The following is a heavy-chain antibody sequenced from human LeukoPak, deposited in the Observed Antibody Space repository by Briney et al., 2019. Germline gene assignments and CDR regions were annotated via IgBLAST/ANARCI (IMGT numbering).Heavy chain of an antibody. J-gene: IGHJ4*02. CDR1: GFTFSSYS. CDR2: ISSSSSYI. Sequence: PGGSLRLSCAASGFTFSSYSMNWVRQAPGKGLEWVSSISSSSSYIYYADSVKGRFTISRDNAKNSLYLQMNSLRAEDTAVYYCAKESFYYDTTGYKANYFDYWGQGTLVTVSS. D-gene: IGHD3-22*01. CDR3: AKESFYYDTTGYKANYFDY. V-gene: IGHV3-21*04.